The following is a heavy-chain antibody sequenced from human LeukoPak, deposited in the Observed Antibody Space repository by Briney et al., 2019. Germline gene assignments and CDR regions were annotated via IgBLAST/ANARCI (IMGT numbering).Heavy chain of an antibody. CDR3: ARVGSRDTFHFDY. Sequence: PSQTLSLTCTVSGASITSGTYYWSWLRQHPGKGLEWIGYIYYTGTTDYNPSLKSRVTISRDTSKNQFSLSLSSVTVEDTAVFYCARVGSRDTFHFDYWGQGSLVTVSS. J-gene: IGHJ4*02. V-gene: IGHV4-31*03. D-gene: IGHD2-15*01. CDR1: GASITSGTYY. CDR2: IYYTGTT.